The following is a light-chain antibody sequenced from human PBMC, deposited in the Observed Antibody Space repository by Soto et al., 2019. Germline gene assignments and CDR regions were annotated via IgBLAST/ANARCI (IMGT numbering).Light chain of an antibody. CDR2: DAS. CDR3: QQYGRSLWT. Sequence: GLTQSPGTLSLSPGESATLSCRASQSVSSNYLAWYQQKPGQAPRLLIYDASSRSPVIPDRFSGSGSGTDFTLTITRLEPEDFAVYYCQQYGRSLWTFGQGTKVDIK. V-gene: IGKV3-20*01. J-gene: IGKJ1*01. CDR1: QSVSSNY.